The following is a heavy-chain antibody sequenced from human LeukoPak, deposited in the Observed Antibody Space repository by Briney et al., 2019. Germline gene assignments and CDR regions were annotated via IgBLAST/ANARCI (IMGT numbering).Heavy chain of an antibody. D-gene: IGHD2-2*01. Sequence: PGGSLRLSCAASGFTFSSYAMSWVRQAPGKGLEWVSPISGSGGSTYYADSVKGRFTISRDNSKNTLYLQMNSLRAEDTAVYYCAKDQAWVVPASNWFDPWGQGTLVTVSS. CDR3: AKDQAWVVPASNWFDP. V-gene: IGHV3-23*01. CDR1: GFTFSSYA. CDR2: ISGSGGST. J-gene: IGHJ5*02.